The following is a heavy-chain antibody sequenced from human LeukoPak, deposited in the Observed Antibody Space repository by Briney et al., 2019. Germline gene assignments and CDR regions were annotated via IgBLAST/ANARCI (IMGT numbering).Heavy chain of an antibody. CDR1: GFTLSNYW. D-gene: IGHD4-17*01. CDR2: INSDGSDT. V-gene: IGHV3-74*01. J-gene: IGHJ6*02. CDR3: ARDDYGDSLFGMDV. Sequence: GGSLRLSCAASGFTLSNYWMHWVRQTPGKGLVWVSRINSDGSDTSYADSVKGRFTISRDNAKNTLYLQMTSLRAEDTAVYYCARDDYGDSLFGMDVWGQGTTVTVSS.